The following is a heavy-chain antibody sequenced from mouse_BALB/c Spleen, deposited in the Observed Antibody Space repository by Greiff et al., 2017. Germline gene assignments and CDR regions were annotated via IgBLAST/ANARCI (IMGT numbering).Heavy chain of an antibody. J-gene: IGHJ4*01. D-gene: IGHD1-1*01. CDR3: ARDITTMDD. CDR1: GFTFTDYY. V-gene: IGHV7-3*02. CDR2: IRNKANGYTT. Sequence: EVKLVESGGGLVQPGGSLRLSCATSGFTFTDYYMSWVRQPPGKALEWLGFIRNKANGYTTEYSASVKGRFTISRDNSQSILYLQMNTLRAEDSATYYCARDITTMDDWGQGTSGTVAS.